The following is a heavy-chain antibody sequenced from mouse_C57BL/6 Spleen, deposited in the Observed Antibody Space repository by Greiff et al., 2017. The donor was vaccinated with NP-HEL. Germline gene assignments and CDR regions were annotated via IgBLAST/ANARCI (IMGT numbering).Heavy chain of an antibody. CDR3: ARHEVPLTGTSGFAY. V-gene: IGHV1-62-2*01. Sequence: QVQLKESGAELVKPGASVKLSCKASGYTFTEYTIHWVKQRSGQGLEWIGWFYPGSGSIKYNEKFKDKDTLTADKSSSTVYMGLSRLTSEDSAVYFCARHEVPLTGTSGFAYWGQGTLVTVSA. CDR2: FYPGSGSI. CDR1: GYTFTEYT. J-gene: IGHJ3*01. D-gene: IGHD4-1*01.